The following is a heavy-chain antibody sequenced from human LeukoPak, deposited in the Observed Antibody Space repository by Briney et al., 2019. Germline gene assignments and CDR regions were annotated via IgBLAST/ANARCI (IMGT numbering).Heavy chain of an antibody. CDR1: GFTFSSYA. CDR2: ISYDGSNK. V-gene: IGHV3-30-3*01. J-gene: IGHJ6*03. CDR3: ARDQSSLLVTIFGVVFGNYMDV. D-gene: IGHD3-3*01. Sequence: GRSLRLSCAASGFTFSSYAMHWVRQAPCKGLEWVAVISYDGSNKYYADSVKGRFTISRDNSKNTLYLQMNSLRAEDTAVYYCARDQSSLLVTIFGVVFGNYMDVWGKGTTVTVSS.